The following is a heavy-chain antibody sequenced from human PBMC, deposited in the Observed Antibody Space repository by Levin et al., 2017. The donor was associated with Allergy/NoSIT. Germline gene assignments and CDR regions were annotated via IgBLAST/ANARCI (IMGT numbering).Heavy chain of an antibody. Sequence: QPGESLKISCAASGFTFSSYDMHWVRQATGKGLEWVSAIGTAGDTYYPGSVKGRFTISRENAKNSLYLQMNSLRAGDTAVYYCARKAEEPGNPGYFDLWGRGTLVTVSS. CDR2: IGTAGDT. CDR3: ARKAEEPGNPGYFDL. D-gene: IGHD4-23*01. J-gene: IGHJ2*01. V-gene: IGHV3-13*04. CDR1: GFTFSSYD.